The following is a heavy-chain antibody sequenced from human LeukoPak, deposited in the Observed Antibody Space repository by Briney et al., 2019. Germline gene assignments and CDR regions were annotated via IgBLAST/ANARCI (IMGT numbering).Heavy chain of an antibody. D-gene: IGHD3-10*01. CDR1: GFTFTNYA. CDR2: ISGSGGST. Sequence: PGGSLRLSCAASGFTFTNYAMSWVRQAPGKGLEWVSTISGSGGSTYYADSVKGRFTISRDNSKNTVYLQMNSLRAEDTAVYYCAKDLKSMVRGACMDAWGQGTTVTVSS. V-gene: IGHV3-23*01. J-gene: IGHJ6*02. CDR3: AKDLKSMVRGACMDA.